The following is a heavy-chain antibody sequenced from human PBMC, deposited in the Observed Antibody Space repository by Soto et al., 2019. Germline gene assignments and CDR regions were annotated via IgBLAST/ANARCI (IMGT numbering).Heavy chain of an antibody. Sequence: QVQLQESGPGLVKPSETLSLTCTVSGGSISSYYWSWIRQPAGKGLEWIGRIYTSGSTNYNPSLKSRVPMSVDTSKNQFSLKLSSVTAADTAVYYCARDQYYDSSGYVRGDAFDIWGQGTMVTVSS. J-gene: IGHJ3*02. CDR1: GGSISSYY. CDR3: ARDQYYDSSGYVRGDAFDI. V-gene: IGHV4-4*07. D-gene: IGHD3-22*01. CDR2: IYTSGST.